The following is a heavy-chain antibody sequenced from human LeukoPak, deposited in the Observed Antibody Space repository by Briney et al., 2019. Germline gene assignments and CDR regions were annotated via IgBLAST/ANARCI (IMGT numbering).Heavy chain of an antibody. CDR1: GFTFSSYS. D-gene: IGHD1-26*01. CDR2: ITSTSSYI. V-gene: IGHV3-21*01. CDR3: TRDRVHGATTYVFDI. J-gene: IGHJ3*02. Sequence: GGSLRLSCVASGFTFSSYSMNWVRQAPGKGLEWVSSITSTSSYIFYADSVKGRFTISRDNAKNSLYLQMNSLRAEDTAVYYCTRDRVHGATTYVFDIWDQGTMVTVSS.